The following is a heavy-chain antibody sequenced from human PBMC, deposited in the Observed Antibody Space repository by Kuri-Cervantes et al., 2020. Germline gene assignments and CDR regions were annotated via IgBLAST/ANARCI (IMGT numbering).Heavy chain of an antibody. D-gene: IGHD3-9*01. CDR3: ARGSQYYDILTGYYRSWFDP. V-gene: IGHV4-61*10. Sequence: SETLSLTCTVSGASLSSGSFFWSWIRQSSGRGLEWIGRAYSSGSADYNPSLKSRVTISVDTSKNQFSLKLSSVTAADTAVYYCARGSQYYDILTGYYRSWFDPWGQGTLVTVSS. J-gene: IGHJ5*02. CDR1: GASLSSGSFF. CDR2: AYSSGSA.